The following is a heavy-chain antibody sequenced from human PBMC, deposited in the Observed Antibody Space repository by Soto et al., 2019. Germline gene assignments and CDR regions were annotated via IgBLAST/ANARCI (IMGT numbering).Heavy chain of an antibody. J-gene: IGHJ4*02. CDR3: ARDGGSVTYDY. Sequence: SETLSLTCTVSGGSISSYYWSWIRQPPGKGLEWIGYIYYSGSTNYNPSLKSRVTISVDTSKNQFSLKLSSVTAADTAVYYCARDGGSVTYDYWGQGTLVTVSS. CDR2: IYYSGST. D-gene: IGHD4-17*01. CDR1: GGSISSYY. V-gene: IGHV4-59*01.